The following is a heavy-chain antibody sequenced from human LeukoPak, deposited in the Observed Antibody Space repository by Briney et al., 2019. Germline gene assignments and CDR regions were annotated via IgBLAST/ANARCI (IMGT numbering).Heavy chain of an antibody. CDR1: GGSISSRSNY. J-gene: IGHJ4*02. CDR2: IYYSGST. Sequence: SETLSLTCTVSGGSISSRSNYWGWIRQPPGKGLEWIGSIYYSGSTYYNPSLKSRVTISVDTSKNQFSLKLSSVTAADTAVYYCARDDVNQQLAQLRYFDYWGQGTLVTVSS. D-gene: IGHD6-13*01. CDR3: ARDDVNQQLAQLRYFDY. V-gene: IGHV4-39*07.